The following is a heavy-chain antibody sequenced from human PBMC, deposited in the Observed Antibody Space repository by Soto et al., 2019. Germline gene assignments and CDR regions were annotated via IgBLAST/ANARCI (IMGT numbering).Heavy chain of an antibody. V-gene: IGHV4-31*03. J-gene: IGHJ6*01. D-gene: IGHD2-21*01. CDR1: GGSISSGGYY. Sequence: SETLSLTCTVSGGSISSGGYYWNWIRQHPGKGLEWIGYIYYSGTTYYNPSLKSRVTISVDTSKNQFSLKLSSVTAADTAVYYCAASCVGCGGFNYYGMDVWSQGTLVTVSS. CDR2: IYYSGTT. CDR3: AASCVGCGGFNYYGMDV.